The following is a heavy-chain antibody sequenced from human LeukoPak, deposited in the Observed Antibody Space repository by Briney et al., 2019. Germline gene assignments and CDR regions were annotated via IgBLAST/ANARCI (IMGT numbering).Heavy chain of an antibody. J-gene: IGHJ6*04. CDR3: ARVSAAGTNPYYYYGMDV. D-gene: IGHD6-13*01. Sequence: GGSLRLSCAASGFTFSSYAMHWVRQAPGKGLEWVAVISYDGSNKYYADSVKGRFTISRDNSKNTLYLQMNSLRAEDTAVYYCARVSAAGTNPYYYYGMDVWGKGTTVTVSS. CDR1: GFTFSSYA. V-gene: IGHV3-30*04. CDR2: ISYDGSNK.